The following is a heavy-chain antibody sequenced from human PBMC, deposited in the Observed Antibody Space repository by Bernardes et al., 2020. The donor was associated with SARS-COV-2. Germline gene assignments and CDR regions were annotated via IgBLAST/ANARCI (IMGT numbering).Heavy chain of an antibody. CDR1: GGSITSSNYY. CDR2: IYYSGTT. Sequence: SETLSLTCSVSGGSITSSNYYWGWIRQPPGKGLEWIGNIYYSGTTFYNPSLSSRITISIDTSKNQFSLKLNSVTAADTAVYYCANLDGPAATNTLGFDPWGQGTLVTVSS. V-gene: IGHV4-39*01. D-gene: IGHD6-13*01. CDR3: ANLDGPAATNTLGFDP. J-gene: IGHJ5*02.